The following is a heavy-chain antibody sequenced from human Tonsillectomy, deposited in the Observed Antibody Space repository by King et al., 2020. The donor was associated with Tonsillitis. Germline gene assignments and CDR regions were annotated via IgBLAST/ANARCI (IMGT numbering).Heavy chain of an antibody. J-gene: IGHJ6*04. CDR3: AGKRTGFPNLVV. D-gene: IGHD1-14*01. V-gene: IGHV4-59*01. CDR1: GGSISSYY. Sequence: VQLQESGPGLVKHSETLSLTCTVSGGSISSYYWSWIRQPPGKGLEWIGYIYYSGTTSYNSSLQNRVALSLDTSNNQFSLRLTSVTAADTAVYYCAGKRTGFPNLVVWGKGTTVNVSS. CDR2: IYYSGTT.